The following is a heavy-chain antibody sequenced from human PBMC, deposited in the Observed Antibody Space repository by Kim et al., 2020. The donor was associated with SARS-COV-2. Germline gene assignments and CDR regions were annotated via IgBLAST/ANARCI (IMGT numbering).Heavy chain of an antibody. J-gene: IGHJ2*01. CDR3: ARDIVVVPAARSHWYFDL. D-gene: IGHD2-2*01. Sequence: SVKVSCKASGGTFSSYAISWVRQAPVQGLEWMGGIIPIFGTANYAQKFQGRVTITADESTSTAYMELSSLRSEDTAVYYCARDIVVVPAARSHWYFDLWGRGTLVTVSS. CDR1: GGTFSSYA. CDR2: IIPIFGTA. V-gene: IGHV1-69*13.